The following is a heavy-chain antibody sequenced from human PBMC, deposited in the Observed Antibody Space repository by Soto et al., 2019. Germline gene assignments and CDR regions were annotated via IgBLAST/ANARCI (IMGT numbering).Heavy chain of an antibody. V-gene: IGHV3-23*01. CDR3: VKDQTYCSSTSCYRAPHYYYYYGMDV. Sequence: GGHLRLSCADSGFTFSSYELSWFRQAPLNVMEWGSSFSGSGGSTYYADSVKGRFTISRDNSKNTLYLQMNSLRAEDTAVYYCVKDQTYCSSTSCYRAPHYYYYYGMDVCGQGTTVTVSS. D-gene: IGHD2-2*01. J-gene: IGHJ6*02. CDR2: FSGSGGST. CDR1: GFTFSSYE.